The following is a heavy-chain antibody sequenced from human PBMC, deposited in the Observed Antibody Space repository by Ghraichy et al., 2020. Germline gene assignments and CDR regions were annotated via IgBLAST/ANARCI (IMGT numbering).Heavy chain of an antibody. D-gene: IGHD6-19*01. CDR1: GGSISSSSYY. CDR3: AKHRAGYSSAFGY. V-gene: IGHV4-39*01. Sequence: SETLSLTCTVSGGSISSSSYYWGWIRQPPGKGLEWIGNIYYSGSTYYNPSLKSRVTISVDTSKNQFSLKLSSVTATDTAVYYCAKHRAGYSSAFGYWGQGTLVTVSS. CDR2: IYYSGST. J-gene: IGHJ4*02.